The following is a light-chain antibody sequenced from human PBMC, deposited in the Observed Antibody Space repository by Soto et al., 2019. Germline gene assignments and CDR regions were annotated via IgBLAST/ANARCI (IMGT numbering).Light chain of an antibody. CDR1: QTIYTW. J-gene: IGKJ1*01. Sequence: DIQMTPSPSTLFPSVGDRVTLTSRASQTIYTWLAWYQQKPGRAPKLLIYDASTLESWVPSRFSGSGSGTEFTLTISSLQPDDFATYYCQQYSAKWAFGQGTKVDI. CDR3: QQYSAKWA. CDR2: DAS. V-gene: IGKV1-5*01.